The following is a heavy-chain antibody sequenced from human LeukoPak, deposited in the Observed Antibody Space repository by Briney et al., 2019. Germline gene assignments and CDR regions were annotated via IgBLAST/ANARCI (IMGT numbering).Heavy chain of an antibody. CDR1: GFTFRTYS. V-gene: IGHV3-21*01. CDR2: ISASSKSI. D-gene: IGHD3-10*01. Sequence: GGSLRLSCVGSGFTFRTYSMNWVRLAPGKGLEWVTSISASSKSIYYADSVKGRFTLSRDNAKNSLFLQMNSLSAEDTAVYYCARDIPMVRGKDYWGQGTLVTVSS. J-gene: IGHJ4*02. CDR3: ARDIPMVRGKDY.